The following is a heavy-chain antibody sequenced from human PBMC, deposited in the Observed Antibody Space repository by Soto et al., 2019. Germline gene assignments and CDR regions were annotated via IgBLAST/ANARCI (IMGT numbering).Heavy chain of an antibody. J-gene: IGHJ6*02. V-gene: IGHV1-69*08. CDR1: GGTFSRNT. Sequence: QVQLVQSGAEVKKPGSSVKVSCKASGGTFSRNTISWVRQAPGQGLEWMGRIIPLLNIPNYSQNFQGRVMMTADRSTTTVYMEVSSLKSEDTAVYYCARDRGLVSAVGGKMVNHYGLDVWCQGTTVTVSS. D-gene: IGHD3-10*01. CDR2: IIPLLNIP. CDR3: ARDRGLVSAVGGKMVNHYGLDV.